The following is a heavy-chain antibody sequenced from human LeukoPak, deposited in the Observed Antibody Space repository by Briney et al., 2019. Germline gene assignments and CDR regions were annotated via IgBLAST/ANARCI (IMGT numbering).Heavy chain of an antibody. CDR1: GYTFTSYG. CDR3: ARMTNLGSSGYYRRYYFDY. CDR2: MNPNSGNT. J-gene: IGHJ4*02. Sequence: ASVKVSCKASGYTFTSYGISWVRQAPGQGLEWMGWMNPNSGNTGYAQKFQGRVTMTRNTSISTAYMELSSLRSEDTAVYYCARMTNLGSSGYYRRYYFDYWGQGTLVTVSS. V-gene: IGHV1-8*02. D-gene: IGHD3-22*01.